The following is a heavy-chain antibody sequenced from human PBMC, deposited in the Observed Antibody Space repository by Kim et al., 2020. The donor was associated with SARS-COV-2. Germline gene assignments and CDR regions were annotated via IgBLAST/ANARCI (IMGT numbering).Heavy chain of an antibody. CDR3: ARSSGYSGYDCVY. Sequence: YAQKFQGRVTITADESTSTAYMELSSLRSEDTAVYYCARSSGYSGYDCVYWGQGTLVTVSS. J-gene: IGHJ4*02. D-gene: IGHD5-12*01. V-gene: IGHV1-69*01.